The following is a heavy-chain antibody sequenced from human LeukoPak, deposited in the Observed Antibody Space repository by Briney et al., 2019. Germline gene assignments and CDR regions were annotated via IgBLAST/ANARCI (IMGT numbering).Heavy chain of an antibody. CDR3: AKTPYYDFWSGYYTDY. CDR1: GFTFSSYA. V-gene: IGHV3-23*01. D-gene: IGHD3-3*01. J-gene: IGHJ4*02. CDR2: ISGSGGST. Sequence: PGGSLRLSCAASGFTFSSYAMSWVRQAPGKGLEWVSAISGSGGSTYYADSVKGRFTISRDNSKNTLYLQMNSLRAEDTAVYYCAKTPYYDFWSGYYTDYWGQGTLVTVSS.